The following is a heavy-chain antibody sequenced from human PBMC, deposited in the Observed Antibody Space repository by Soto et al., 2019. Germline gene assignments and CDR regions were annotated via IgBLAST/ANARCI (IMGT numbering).Heavy chain of an antibody. Sequence: QAQLVQSGAEVKKPGASVKVSCKASGFSFSDYFMHWVRQAPGHGLEWMGIINPSGDSRNYAQKFQGRVTINRETSTSTVYMDLSSLRYEDTAVDYCARDNSQNYGTPAASSWLHPWGQGTPVTVSS. CDR3: ARDNSQNYGTPAASSWLHP. CDR1: GFSFSDYF. CDR2: INPSGDSR. D-gene: IGHD4-17*01. V-gene: IGHV1-46*01. J-gene: IGHJ5*02.